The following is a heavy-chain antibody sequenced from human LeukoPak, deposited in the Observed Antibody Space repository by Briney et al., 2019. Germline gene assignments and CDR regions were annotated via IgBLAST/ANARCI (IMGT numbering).Heavy chain of an antibody. CDR3: ARMLKLPPYYFDY. V-gene: IGHV3-48*03. CDR1: GFTFSGYE. J-gene: IGHJ4*02. CDR2: ISSSGSTI. Sequence: GGSLRLSCAASGFTFSGYEMNWVRQAPGKGLELVSYISSSGSTIYYADSVKGRFTISRDNAKNSLYLQMNSLRAEDTAVYYCARMLKLPPYYFDYWGQGTLDTVSS. D-gene: IGHD5-24*01.